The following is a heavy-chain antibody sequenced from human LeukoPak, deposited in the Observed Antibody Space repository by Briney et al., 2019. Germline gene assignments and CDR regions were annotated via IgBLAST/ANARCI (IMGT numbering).Heavy chain of an antibody. CDR3: AGHPRRGGESSWNLFWYYYYYMDV. J-gene: IGHJ6*03. CDR2: IIPIFGTA. D-gene: IGHD6-13*01. CDR1: GGTFSSYA. V-gene: IGHV1-69*13. Sequence: SVKVSCKASGGTFSSYAISWVRQAPGQGLEWMGGIIPIFGTANYAQKFQGRVTITADESTSTAYMELSSLRSEDTAVYYCAGHPRRGGESSWNLFWYYYYYMDVWGKGTTVTISS.